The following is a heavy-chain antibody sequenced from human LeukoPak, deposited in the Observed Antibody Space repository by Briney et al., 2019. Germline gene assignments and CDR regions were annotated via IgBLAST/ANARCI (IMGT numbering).Heavy chain of an antibody. D-gene: IGHD1-26*01. CDR1: GFTFNSYA. Sequence: GRSLRLSCAAAGFTFNSYAMHWVRLAPGKVLERVALISYDGSKTYFADSVKGRFTISRDNSMKTLDLEMNSLSAEDTAIYYCARSPYLGAGYFDLWGRGTLVTVSS. V-gene: IGHV3-30*01. CDR2: ISYDGSKT. CDR3: ARSPYLGAGYFDL. J-gene: IGHJ2*01.